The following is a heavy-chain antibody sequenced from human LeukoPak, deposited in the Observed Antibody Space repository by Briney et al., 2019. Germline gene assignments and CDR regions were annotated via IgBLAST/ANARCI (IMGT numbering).Heavy chain of an antibody. Sequence: PGGSLRLSCTASGFTFGDYAMDWFCQAPGKGLEWVGFIRAKPYGGTTEYAASVKGRFTISRDDSKSIAYLQMNSLKTEDTAMYYCTRAPGPGYTVVAGTRPSQHWGQGTLVTVSS. D-gene: IGHD6-19*01. CDR2: IRAKPYGGTT. V-gene: IGHV3-49*03. CDR1: GFTFGDYA. CDR3: TRAPGPGYTVVAGTRPSQH. J-gene: IGHJ1*01.